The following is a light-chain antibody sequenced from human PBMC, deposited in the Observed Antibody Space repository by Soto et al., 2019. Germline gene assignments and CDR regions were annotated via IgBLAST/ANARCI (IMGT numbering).Light chain of an antibody. J-gene: IGKJ1*01. V-gene: IGKV3-20*01. Sequence: EIVLTQSPGTLSLSPGETATLSCRASQTVSGSYLAWSQQKPCQAPRLLIYGASSRATGIPDRFSGSGSGTEFTLTISRLQSEDFAVYYCQQYNNWPPWTVGQGTKVDIK. CDR2: GAS. CDR3: QQYNNWPPWT. CDR1: QTVSGSY.